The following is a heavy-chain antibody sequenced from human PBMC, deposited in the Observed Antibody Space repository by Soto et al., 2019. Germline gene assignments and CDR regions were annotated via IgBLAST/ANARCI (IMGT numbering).Heavy chain of an antibody. CDR1: GGSVNSGGYY. D-gene: IGHD2-2*01. Sequence: QVQLQESGPGQVTPSQTLSLTCTVSGGSVNSGGYYWTWIRQHPGSGLECLGYIYYSGNTYYNPSLQSRLTISLDTSKNQFYLKLTSVTAADTAVYYCARFPSRAHYFAMAFWGQGTAVTVSS. J-gene: IGHJ6*02. V-gene: IGHV4-31*03. CDR2: IYYSGNT. CDR3: ARFPSRAHYFAMAF.